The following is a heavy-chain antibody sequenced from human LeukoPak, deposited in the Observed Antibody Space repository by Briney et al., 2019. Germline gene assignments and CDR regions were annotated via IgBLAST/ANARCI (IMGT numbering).Heavy chain of an antibody. J-gene: IGHJ4*02. D-gene: IGHD3-9*01. Sequence: GGSLRLSCAVSDFTFSDYAMSWVRQAPGKGLEWVSAISGSGGSTYYADSVKGRFTISRDNSKNTLYLQMNSLRAEDTAVYYCAKSASYYDILTGYQNLPSYWGQGTLVTVSS. CDR1: DFTFSDYA. V-gene: IGHV3-23*01. CDR3: AKSASYYDILTGYQNLPSY. CDR2: ISGSGGST.